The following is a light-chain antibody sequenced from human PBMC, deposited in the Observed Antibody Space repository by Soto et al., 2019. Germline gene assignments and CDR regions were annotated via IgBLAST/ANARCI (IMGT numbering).Light chain of an antibody. Sequence: QSVLTQPPSVSGAPGQRVTISCTGSSSNIGAGYDVHWYQQLPGTAPKLLIYDNINRPSGVPDRVSGSKSGTSASLAITGLQAEDEADYYCHSYDSMLSGYVFGTGTQLTVL. CDR2: DNI. CDR3: HSYDSMLSGYV. CDR1: SSNIGAGYD. J-gene: IGLJ1*01. V-gene: IGLV1-40*01.